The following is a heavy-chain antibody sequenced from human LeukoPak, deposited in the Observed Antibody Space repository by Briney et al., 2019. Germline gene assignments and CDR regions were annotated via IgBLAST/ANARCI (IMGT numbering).Heavy chain of an antibody. Sequence: SETLSLTCTVSGGSLSSYYWSWIRQPAGKGLEWIGRIYTSGSTNYNPSLKSRVTMSVDTSKNQFSLKLSSVTAADTAVYYCAREKGLSTVTYDKAFDIWGQGTMVTVSS. J-gene: IGHJ3*02. CDR1: GGSLSSYY. V-gene: IGHV4-4*07. D-gene: IGHD4-17*01. CDR2: IYTSGST. CDR3: AREKGLSTVTYDKAFDI.